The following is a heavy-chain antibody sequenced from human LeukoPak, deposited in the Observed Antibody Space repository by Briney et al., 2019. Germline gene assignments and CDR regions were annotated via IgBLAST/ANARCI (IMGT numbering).Heavy chain of an antibody. CDR3: AKFGYDSSGYYFPDY. V-gene: IGHV3-30*18. J-gene: IGHJ4*02. Sequence: GRSLRLSCAASGFTFSSYGMHWVRQAPGKGLEWVAVISYDGSNKYYADSVKGRFTISRDNSKNTLYLQMNSLRAEDTAVYYCAKFGYDSSGYYFPDYWGQGTLVTVPS. D-gene: IGHD3-22*01. CDR2: ISYDGSNK. CDR1: GFTFSSYG.